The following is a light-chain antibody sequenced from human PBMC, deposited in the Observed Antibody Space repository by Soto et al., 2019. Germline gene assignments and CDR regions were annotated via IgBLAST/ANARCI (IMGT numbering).Light chain of an antibody. CDR2: GAS. V-gene: IGKV3-20*01. CDR3: QQYGSSPYT. Sequence: EIVLTQSPGTLSLSPGERATLSCRASQSVSSSYLAWYQLKPGQAPRLLIYGASSRATGIPDRFSGSGSGTDFTLTISRLEPEDYAVYYGQQYGSSPYTFGQGTKLEIK. CDR1: QSVSSSY. J-gene: IGKJ2*01.